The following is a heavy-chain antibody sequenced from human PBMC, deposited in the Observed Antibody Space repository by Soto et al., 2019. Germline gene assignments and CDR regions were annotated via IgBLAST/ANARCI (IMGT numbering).Heavy chain of an antibody. Sequence: EVQLVESGGGLVKPGGSLSLSCAASGFTFSSYNMNWVRQAPGKGLEWVSSISGSSSYIYYADSVKGRFTISRDNAKNSQYLQMNSLKAEDTAVYYCARERGIAAAPWGQGTLVTVSS. CDR1: GFTFSSYN. J-gene: IGHJ5*02. V-gene: IGHV3-21*02. CDR2: ISGSSSYI. CDR3: ARERGIAAAP. D-gene: IGHD6-13*01.